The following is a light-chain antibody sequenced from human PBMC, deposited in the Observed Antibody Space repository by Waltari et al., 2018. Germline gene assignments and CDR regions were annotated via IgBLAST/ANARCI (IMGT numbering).Light chain of an antibody. CDR3: MIWRSGASE. Sequence: QSVLTQPSSLASYPGASASLTCSLRRGVNVAKHRIYWYQHQPGSPPQYLLRYKSDSDKQQGSGVPSRFSGSKDASANAGILLIAGLQSEDEADYFCMIWRSGASEFGGGTKLTVL. CDR2: YKSDSDK. CDR1: RGVNVAKHR. V-gene: IGLV5-45*03. J-gene: IGLJ2*01.